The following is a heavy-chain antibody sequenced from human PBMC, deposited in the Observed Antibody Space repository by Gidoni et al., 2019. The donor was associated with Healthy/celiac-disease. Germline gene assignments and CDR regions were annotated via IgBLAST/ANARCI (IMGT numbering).Heavy chain of an antibody. J-gene: IGHJ4*02. CDR1: GYTFTGYD. CDR2: INPNSGGT. V-gene: IGHV1-2*06. Sequence: QVQLAQSGAEVKKPRASVTVSCNASGYTFTGYDMHWVRQAPGQGLVWMGRINPNSGGTNYAQKFQGRVTMTRDTSISTAYMELSRLGSDDTAVYYCARRVAAGSYYFDYWGQGTLVTVSS. D-gene: IGHD2-15*01. CDR3: ARRVAAGSYYFDY.